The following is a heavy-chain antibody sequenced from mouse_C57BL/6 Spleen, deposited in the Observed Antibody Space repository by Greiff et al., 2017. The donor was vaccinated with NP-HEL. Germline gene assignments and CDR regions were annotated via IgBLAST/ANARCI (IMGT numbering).Heavy chain of an antibody. CDR1: GYTFTSYW. CDR3: ASLNWDPEDFDY. Sequence: QVQLQQPGAELVKPGASVKVSCKASGYTFTSYWMHWVKQRPGQGLEWIGRIPPSASDTNYNQKFKGKATLTVAKSSSTADMQLSRLTSEDAAVYDCASLNWDPEDFDYWGKGTTLTVSS. D-gene: IGHD4-1*01. CDR2: IPPSASDT. J-gene: IGHJ2*01. V-gene: IGHV1-74*01.